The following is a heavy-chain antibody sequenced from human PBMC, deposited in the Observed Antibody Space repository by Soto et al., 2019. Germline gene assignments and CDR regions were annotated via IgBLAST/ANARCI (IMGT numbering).Heavy chain of an antibody. Sequence: GGSLRLSCAASGFTFSSYAMSWVRQAPGKGLEWVSVISGDGSSKYYADSVKGRFTISRDNSKNTLYLQMNSLRAEDTAVYYCARDPYYGSAYYFDYWGQGTLVTVSS. V-gene: IGHV3-30*04. D-gene: IGHD3-10*01. CDR2: ISGDGSSK. CDR1: GFTFSSYA. CDR3: ARDPYYGSAYYFDY. J-gene: IGHJ4*02.